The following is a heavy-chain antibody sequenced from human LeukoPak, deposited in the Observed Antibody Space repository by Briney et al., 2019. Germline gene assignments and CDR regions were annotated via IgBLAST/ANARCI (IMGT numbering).Heavy chain of an antibody. CDR2: IRQDGSEI. D-gene: IGHD1-26*01. CDR1: GFTFSNYW. J-gene: IGHJ4*02. V-gene: IGHV3-7*01. Sequence: GGSLRLSCAASGFTFSNYWMSWVRQAPGKGLEWVANIRQDGSEIYYVDSAKGRFTISRDNAKNSLFLQMNSLRAEDTAVYYCARDKIVGATYFDYWGQGTLVTVSS. CDR3: ARDKIVGATYFDY.